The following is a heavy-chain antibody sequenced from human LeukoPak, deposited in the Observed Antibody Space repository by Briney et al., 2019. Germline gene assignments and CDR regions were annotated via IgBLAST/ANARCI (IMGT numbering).Heavy chain of an antibody. V-gene: IGHV1-3*01. D-gene: IGHD2-21*01. CDR1: GYTFTSYA. J-gene: IGHJ6*02. CDR2: INAGNGDT. CDR3: ARDVILQYGMDV. Sequence: ASVKVSCKASGYTFTSYAMHWVRQAPGQRLEWMGWINAGNGDTKYSQKFQGRVAITRDTSASTAYMELSSLRSEDTAVYYCARDVILQYGMDVWGQGTTVTVSS.